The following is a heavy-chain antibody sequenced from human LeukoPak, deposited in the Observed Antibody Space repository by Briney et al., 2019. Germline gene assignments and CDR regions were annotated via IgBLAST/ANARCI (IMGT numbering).Heavy chain of an antibody. CDR1: GYTFTGYY. J-gene: IGHJ1*01. V-gene: IGHV1-2*02. D-gene: IGHD3-22*01. CDR3: AREDYYDSSGYYKNKEYFHH. CDR2: LNPNSGGT. Sequence: GASVKVSCKASGYTFTGYYMHWVRQAPGQGLEWMGWLNPNSGGTNYAQKFQGRVTMTRDTSISTAYMELSRLRSDDTAVYYCAREDYYDSSGYYKNKEYFHHWGQGTLVTVSS.